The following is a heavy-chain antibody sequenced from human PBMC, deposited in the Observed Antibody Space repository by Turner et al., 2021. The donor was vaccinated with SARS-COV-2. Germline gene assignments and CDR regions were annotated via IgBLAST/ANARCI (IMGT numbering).Heavy chain of an antibody. V-gene: IGHV4-34*01. CDR3: ARSKGPSLYRSYYNPTFFDP. CDR1: GGSFRGVY. Sequence: QVQLQQGGAGLLQTSETLSPTCAVHGGSFRGVYWTWIRQSPGKGLEWMGEINDSGSTTYNPYLKRRLTISVYTSKKQLSLKLTSVTAADTAVDYCARSKGPSLYRSYYNPTFFDPWGQGILVTVSS. J-gene: IGHJ5*02. D-gene: IGHD1-26*01. CDR2: INDSGST.